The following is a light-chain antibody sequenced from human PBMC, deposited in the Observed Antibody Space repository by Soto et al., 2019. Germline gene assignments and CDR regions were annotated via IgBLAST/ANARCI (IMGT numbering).Light chain of an antibody. Sequence: ELVMTQSPATRSVGPGERATLSCTASQTISAFVACYQQSPGQAPRLLIYATSTRATGIPARFSGSGCGKEFTLTIDSLQYEDFAVYYCQQYNKWRTFGQGTKVDIK. J-gene: IGKJ1*01. CDR1: QTISAF. CDR2: ATS. CDR3: QQYNKWRT. V-gene: IGKV3-15*01.